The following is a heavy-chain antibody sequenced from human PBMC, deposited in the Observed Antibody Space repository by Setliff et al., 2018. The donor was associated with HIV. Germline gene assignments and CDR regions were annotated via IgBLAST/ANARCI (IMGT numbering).Heavy chain of an antibody. CDR3: ARDLTSNSNCFEP. Sequence: LSLTCSVSGGSLISRGYYWSWIRQHPGKGLEWIGYVYYTGKTYYNPSLESRISMSVDTSKNQFSLKLTSVTAADTAIYYCARDLTSNSNCFEPWGQGTQVTV. V-gene: IGHV4-31*03. J-gene: IGHJ5*02. CDR1: GGSLISRGYY. CDR2: VYYTGKT. D-gene: IGHD4-4*01.